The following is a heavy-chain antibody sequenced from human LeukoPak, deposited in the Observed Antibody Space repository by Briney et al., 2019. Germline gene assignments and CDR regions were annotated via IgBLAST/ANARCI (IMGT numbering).Heavy chain of an antibody. CDR2: ISSSSNTI. CDR1: GFTFSSYS. Sequence: PGGSLRLSCAASGFTFSSYSMNWVRQAPGKGLEWVSYISSSSNTIYYADSVRGRFTISRDNAKNSLYLQMNSLRAEDTAVYYCARGYDSALPHLWYWGQGTLVTVSS. V-gene: IGHV3-48*01. CDR3: ARGYDSALPHLWY. J-gene: IGHJ4*02. D-gene: IGHD3-22*01.